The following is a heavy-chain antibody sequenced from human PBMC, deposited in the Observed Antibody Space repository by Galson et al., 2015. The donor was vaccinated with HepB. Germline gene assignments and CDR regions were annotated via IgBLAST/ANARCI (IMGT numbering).Heavy chain of an antibody. V-gene: IGHV1-46*01. Sequence: SVKVSCKASGYTFTSYYMHWVRQAPGQGLEWMGIINPSGGGTSYAQKFQGRVTMTRDTSTSTVYMELSSLRSEDTAAYYCAREAGKDSSGYYHRSFDYWGQGTLVTVSS. CDR2: INPSGGGT. D-gene: IGHD3-22*01. CDR3: AREAGKDSSGYYHRSFDY. J-gene: IGHJ4*02. CDR1: GYTFTSYY.